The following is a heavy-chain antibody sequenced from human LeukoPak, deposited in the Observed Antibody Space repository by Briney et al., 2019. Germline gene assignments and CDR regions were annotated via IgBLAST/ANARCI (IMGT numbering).Heavy chain of an antibody. J-gene: IGHJ4*02. CDR2: IRYDGTNK. Sequence: GGSLRLSCAASGLTFSSHGMHWVRQAPGKGLEWVAFIRYDGTNKYYADSMKGRFNISRDNFKNTLYLQINSLRAEDTAVYYCAKDNYYGDYEVTSIFGVDWGQGTLVTVSS. V-gene: IGHV3-30*02. CDR3: AKDNYYGDYEVTSIFGVD. CDR1: GLTFSSHG. D-gene: IGHD4-17*01.